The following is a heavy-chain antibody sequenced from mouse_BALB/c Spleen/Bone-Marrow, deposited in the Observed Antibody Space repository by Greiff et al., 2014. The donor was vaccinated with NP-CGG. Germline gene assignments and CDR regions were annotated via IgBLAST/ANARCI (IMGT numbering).Heavy chain of an antibody. V-gene: IGHV14-3*02. D-gene: IGHD1-1*01. Sequence: VQLQQSGAELVKPGASVKLSCTASGFNIKDTYMHWVKQRPEQGLEWIGRIDPANGNTKYDPKFQGEATITADTSSNTAYLQLSSLTSEDTAVYYCATYYYGSSWGFAYWGQGTLVTVSA. CDR1: GFNIKDTY. CDR3: ATYYYGSSWGFAY. CDR2: IDPANGNT. J-gene: IGHJ3*01.